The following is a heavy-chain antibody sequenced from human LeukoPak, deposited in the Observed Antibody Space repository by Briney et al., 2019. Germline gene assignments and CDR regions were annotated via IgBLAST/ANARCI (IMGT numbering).Heavy chain of an antibody. V-gene: IGHV1-2*02. CDR1: GYTFTGYY. CDR3: ARDGVGVPNYFDY. D-gene: IGHD3-16*01. J-gene: IGHJ4*02. Sequence: GASVKVSCKASGYTFTGYYMHWVRQAPGQGLEWMGWINPNSGGTNYAQKFQGRVTMTRDTSISTVYMELSRLRSDDTAVYYCARDGVGVPNYFDYWGQGTLVTVSS. CDR2: INPNSGGT.